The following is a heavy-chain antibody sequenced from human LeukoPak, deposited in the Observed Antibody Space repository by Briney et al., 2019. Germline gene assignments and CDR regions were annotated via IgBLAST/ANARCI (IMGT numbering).Heavy chain of an antibody. CDR3: ARAHLTLDYGDFYEY. V-gene: IGHV3-23*01. D-gene: IGHD4-17*01. J-gene: IGHJ4*02. CDR2: ISGSGGST. CDR1: GFTFSSYA. Sequence: PGGSLRLSCAASGFTFSSYAMSWVRQAPGKGLEWVSAISGSGGSTYYADSVKGRFTISRDNYKNIVYLQMNNLRAEDTAVYYCARAHLTLDYGDFYEYWGQGTLVTVSS.